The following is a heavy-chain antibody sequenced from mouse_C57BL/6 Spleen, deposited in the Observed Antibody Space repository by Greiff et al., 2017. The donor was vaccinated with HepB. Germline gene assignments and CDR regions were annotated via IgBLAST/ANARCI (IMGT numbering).Heavy chain of an antibody. CDR2: IYPGDGDT. Sequence: VQLQQSGAELVKPGASVKISCKASGYAFSSYWMNWVKQRPGKGLEWIGQIYPGDGDTNYNGKFKGKATLTADKSSSTAYMQLSSLTSEDSAVYFCARDYDYDGYYFDYWGQGTTLTVSS. CDR1: GYAFSSYW. CDR3: ARDYDYDGYYFDY. D-gene: IGHD2-4*01. V-gene: IGHV1-80*01. J-gene: IGHJ2*01.